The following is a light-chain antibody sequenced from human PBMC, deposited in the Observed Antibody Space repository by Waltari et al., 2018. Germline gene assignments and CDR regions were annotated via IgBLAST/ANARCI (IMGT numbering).Light chain of an antibody. V-gene: IGKV2D-29*01. CDR1: QSLLHSDGETY. Sequence: DIVMTQTPLSLSVTPGQPAPISCKSSQSLLHSDGETYLFWYLQKPGQPPQLLISKVSNRFSGVPDRFSGSGSGTDFALKISRMEPEDVGVYYCTQSVRLPYTFGQGTKLEIK. J-gene: IGKJ2*01. CDR3: TQSVRLPYT. CDR2: KVS.